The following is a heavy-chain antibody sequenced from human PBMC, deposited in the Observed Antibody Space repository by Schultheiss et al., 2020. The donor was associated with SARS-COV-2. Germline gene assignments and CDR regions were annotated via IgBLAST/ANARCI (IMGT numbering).Heavy chain of an antibody. CDR1: GYTFTSYG. J-gene: IGHJ6*02. D-gene: IGHD3-3*01. CDR2: ISAYNGNT. V-gene: IGHV1-18*01. CDR3: ARDTIFGVVITPYYGMDV. Sequence: ASVKVSCKASGYTFTSYGISWVRQAPGQGLEWMGWISAYNGNTNYAQKLQGRVTMTTDTSTSTAYMELRSLRSEDTAVYYCARDTIFGVVITPYYGMDVWGQGTTVTVAS.